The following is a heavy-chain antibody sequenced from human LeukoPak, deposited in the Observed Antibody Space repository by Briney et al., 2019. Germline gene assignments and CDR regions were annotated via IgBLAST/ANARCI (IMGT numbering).Heavy chain of an antibody. CDR1: GSSFSSYE. V-gene: IGHV3-48*03. CDR2: ISSSGSAI. CDR3: AAYYYDYSPKAV. Sequence: PGGSLRLSCAASGSSFSSYEMNWVRQAPGKGLEWVSYISSSGSAIDYVDSVKGRFTISRDNAKNSVYLQMNSLRAEDTAFYYCAAYYYDYSPKAVWGQGTLVTVSS. J-gene: IGHJ3*01. D-gene: IGHD3-22*01.